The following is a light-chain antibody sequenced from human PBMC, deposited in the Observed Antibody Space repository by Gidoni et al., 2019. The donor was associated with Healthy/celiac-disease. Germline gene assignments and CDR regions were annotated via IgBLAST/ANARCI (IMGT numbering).Light chain of an antibody. CDR2: AAS. CDR3: RQSYSTLT. J-gene: IGKJ4*01. V-gene: IGKV1-39*01. CDR1: QRISSY. Sequence: DIQMTQSPSSLSASVGDRVTITCRASQRISSYLNWYQQKPGKAPKLLIYAASSLQSGVPSRFSGSGSGTDFTLPISSLQPKVFAPYYCRQSYSTLTFGGGTKVEIK.